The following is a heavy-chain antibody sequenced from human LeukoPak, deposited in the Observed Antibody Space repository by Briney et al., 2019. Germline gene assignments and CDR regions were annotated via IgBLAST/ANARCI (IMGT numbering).Heavy chain of an antibody. D-gene: IGHD6-13*01. V-gene: IGHV4-59*01. CDR1: GGSISSYY. Sequence: PSETLSLTCTVSGGSISSYYWSWIRQPPGKGLEWIGYIYYSGSTNYNPSLKSRVTISVDTSKNQFSLKLSSVTAADTAVYYCARDDPYSSSWYGNSYYYMDVWGKGNTVTVSS. J-gene: IGHJ6*03. CDR3: ARDDPYSSSWYGNSYYYMDV. CDR2: IYYSGST.